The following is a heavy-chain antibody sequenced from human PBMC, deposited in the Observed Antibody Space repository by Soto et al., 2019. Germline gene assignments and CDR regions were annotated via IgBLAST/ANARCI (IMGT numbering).Heavy chain of an antibody. D-gene: IGHD3-22*01. V-gene: IGHV3-23*01. J-gene: IGHJ4*02. CDR3: AKIESRFFYDSTGYYPFDY. CDR2: LSGSGVST. CDR1: GFPFSNYA. Sequence: QLLESGGGLVQPGGSLRLSCVASGFPFSNYAMTWVRQAPGKGLEWVSALSGSGVSTYYADSVMGRFTISRDNSKNTGYLQMNSLRAEDTAVYYCAKIESRFFYDSTGYYPFDYWGQGTLVTVSS.